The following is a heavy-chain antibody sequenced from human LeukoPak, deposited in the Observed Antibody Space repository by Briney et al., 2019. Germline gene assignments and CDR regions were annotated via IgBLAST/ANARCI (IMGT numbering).Heavy chain of an antibody. V-gene: IGHV1-46*01. J-gene: IGHJ6*03. CDR3: ARGPSITMVRGGQWYYYMDV. Sequence: ASVKVSCKASGYTFTSYGISWVRQAPGQGLEWMGIINPSGGSTNYAQKFQGRVTMTRDTSTNTVYMGLSSLRSEDTAVYYCARGPSITMVRGGQWYYYMDVWGKGTTVTISS. D-gene: IGHD3-10*01. CDR2: INPSGGST. CDR1: GYTFTSYG.